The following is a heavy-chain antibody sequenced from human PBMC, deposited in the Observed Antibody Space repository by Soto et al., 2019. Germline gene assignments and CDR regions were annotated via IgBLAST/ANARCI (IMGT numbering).Heavy chain of an antibody. CDR3: AREYMGFGVPVGNWFDP. CDR1: GGSISSGDYY. Sequence: SETLSLTCTVSGGSISSGDYYWSWIRQPPGKGLEWIGYIYYSGSTYYNPSLKSRVTISVDTSKNQFSLKLSSVTAADTAVYYCAREYMGFGVPVGNWFDPWGQGTLVTVSS. CDR2: IYYSGST. J-gene: IGHJ5*02. D-gene: IGHD3-10*01. V-gene: IGHV4-30-4*01.